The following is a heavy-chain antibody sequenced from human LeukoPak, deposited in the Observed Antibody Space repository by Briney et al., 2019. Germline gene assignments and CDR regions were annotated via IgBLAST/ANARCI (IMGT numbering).Heavy chain of an antibody. Sequence: KSGGSLRLSCAASGFTFSNAWMSWVRQAPGKGLEWVSSISSSSSYIYYADSVKGRFTISRDNAKNSLYLQMNSLRAEDTAVYYCARYKSAYSGYDLAGDFDYWGQGTLVTVSS. CDR3: ARYKSAYSGYDLAGDFDY. J-gene: IGHJ4*02. V-gene: IGHV3-21*01. CDR2: ISSSSSYI. CDR1: GFTFSNAW. D-gene: IGHD5-12*01.